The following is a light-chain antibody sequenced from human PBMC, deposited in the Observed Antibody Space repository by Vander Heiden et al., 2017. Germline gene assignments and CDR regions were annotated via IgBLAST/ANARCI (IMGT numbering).Light chain of an antibody. CDR2: YNN. CDR3: GPADSSISVWV. CDR1: SSNIGNNY. V-gene: IGLV1-51*01. J-gene: IGLJ3*02. Sequence: QSVLTQPPSVSAAPGQKVTISCSGSSSNIGNNYVSWYQQLTGTAPTLLIVYNNRSRSAMPARFFAANSGTSATPLTTGLPTGEEADDYCGPADSSISVWVFGGGTKLTVL.